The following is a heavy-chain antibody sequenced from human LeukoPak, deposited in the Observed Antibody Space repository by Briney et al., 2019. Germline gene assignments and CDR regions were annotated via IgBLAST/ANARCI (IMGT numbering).Heavy chain of an antibody. CDR1: GFTISDYA. J-gene: IGHJ6*02. Sequence: PGGSLRLSCEASGFTISDYAMHWVRQAPGKGLEWVAVIWYDGSNKYYADSVKGRFTISRDNSKNTLYLQMNSLRAEDTAVYYCAREYYGSGSLYGMDVWGQGTTVTVSS. D-gene: IGHD3-10*01. CDR3: AREYYGSGSLYGMDV. V-gene: IGHV3-33*08. CDR2: IWYDGSNK.